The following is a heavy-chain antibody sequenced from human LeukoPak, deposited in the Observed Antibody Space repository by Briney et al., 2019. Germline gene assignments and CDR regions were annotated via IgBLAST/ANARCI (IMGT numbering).Heavy chain of an antibody. CDR2: INPDGTTE. D-gene: IGHD6-19*01. V-gene: IGHV3-7*01. CDR3: ARAPAVAGTHFDY. J-gene: IGHJ4*02. CDR1: GFTFSTYW. Sequence: GGSLRLSCAASGFTFSTYWMSWVRQAPGKGLEWVASINPDGTTEHYVDSVKGRFTISRDNSKNTLYLQMNSLRAEDTAVYYCARAPAVAGTHFDYWGQGTLVTVSS.